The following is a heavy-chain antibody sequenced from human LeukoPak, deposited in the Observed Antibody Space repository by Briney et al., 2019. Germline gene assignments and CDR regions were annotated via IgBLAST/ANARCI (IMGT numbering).Heavy chain of an antibody. CDR2: ISAYNGNT. D-gene: IGHD2-21*02. CDR1: GYTFTSYG. CDR3: ARDYLAYCGGDCYSNY. J-gene: IGHJ4*02. Sequence: ASVKVSCKASGYTFTSYGISWVRQAPGQGLEWRGWISAYNGNTNYAQKLQGRVTMTTDTSTSTAYMELRSLRSDDTAVYYCARDYLAYCGGDCYSNYWGQGTLVTVSS. V-gene: IGHV1-18*01.